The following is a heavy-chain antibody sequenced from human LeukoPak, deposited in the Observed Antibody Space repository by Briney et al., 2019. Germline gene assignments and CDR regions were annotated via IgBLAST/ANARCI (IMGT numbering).Heavy chain of an antibody. Sequence: SETLSLTCTVSGGSISTYYWSWIRPPPGKGLEWIGYSYYSGSTTHNPSLQSRVTISVDTSRNQFSLKLTSVTAADTAVYYCARAGGGYSFDYWGQGTLVTVSS. CDR3: ARAGGGYSFDY. J-gene: IGHJ4*02. CDR2: SYYSGST. V-gene: IGHV4-59*01. CDR1: GGSISTYY. D-gene: IGHD5-18*01.